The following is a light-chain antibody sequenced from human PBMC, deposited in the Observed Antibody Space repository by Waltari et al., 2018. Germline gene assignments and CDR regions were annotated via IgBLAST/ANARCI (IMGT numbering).Light chain of an antibody. CDR2: DAS. CDR3: QQYNRFSP. CDR1: EAINKW. Sequence: DTQLSQFPSTLAASVGTRVTIPCRAREAINKWLAWYQQKPGKAPKVLIYDASTLQSGVPSRFSGSGSGTEFTLTIDSLQPDDFATYYCQQYNRFSPFGQGTNVEVK. J-gene: IGKJ1*01. V-gene: IGKV1-5*01.